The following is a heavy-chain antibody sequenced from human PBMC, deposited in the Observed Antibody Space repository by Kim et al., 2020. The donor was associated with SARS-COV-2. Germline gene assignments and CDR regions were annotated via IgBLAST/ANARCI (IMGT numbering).Heavy chain of an antibody. CDR3: ARVEYSSGLLLFDY. J-gene: IGHJ4*02. Sequence: AQGFTGRFVFSLDTSVSTAYLQISSLKAEDTAVYYCARVEYSSGLLLFDYWGQGTLVTVSS. D-gene: IGHD6-19*01. V-gene: IGHV7-4-1*02.